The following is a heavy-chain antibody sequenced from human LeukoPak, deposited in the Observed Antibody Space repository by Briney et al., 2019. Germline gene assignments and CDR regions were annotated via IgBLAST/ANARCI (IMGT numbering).Heavy chain of an antibody. CDR2: ISAYNGNT. CDR1: GYTFTSYG. V-gene: IGHV1-18*01. D-gene: IGHD3-22*01. J-gene: IGHJ4*02. CDR3: ARRYCDSSGHHPGFDY. Sequence: ASVKVSCKASGYTFTSYGISWVRQAPGQGLEWMGWISAYNGNTNYAQKFQGRVTMTRNTSISTAYMELSSLRSEDTAVYYCARRYCDSSGHHPGFDYWGQGTLVTVSS.